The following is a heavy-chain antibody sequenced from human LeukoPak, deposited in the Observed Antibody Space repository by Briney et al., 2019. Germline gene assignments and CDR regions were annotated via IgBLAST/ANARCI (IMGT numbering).Heavy chain of an antibody. CDR3: ARRYSSSWCFDY. CDR1: GFTFSSYA. V-gene: IGHV3-23*01. CDR2: ISGSGGST. J-gene: IGHJ4*02. D-gene: IGHD6-13*01. Sequence: GGSLRLSCAASGFTFSSYAMSWVRQAPGKGLEWVSAISGSGGSTYYADSVKGRFTISRDNSKNALYLQMNSLRAEDTAVYYCARRYSSSWCFDYWGQGTLVTVSS.